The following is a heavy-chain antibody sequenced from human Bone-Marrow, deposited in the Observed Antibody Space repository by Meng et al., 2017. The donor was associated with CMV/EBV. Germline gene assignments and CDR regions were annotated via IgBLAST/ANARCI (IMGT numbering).Heavy chain of an antibody. D-gene: IGHD6-13*01. CDR1: GFTFSSYG. CDR2: IRYDGSNK. V-gene: IGHV3-30*02. J-gene: IGHJ5*02. Sequence: GESLKISCAASGFTFSSYGMHWVRQAPGKGLEWVAFIRYDGSNKYYADSVKGRFTISRDNSKNTLYLQMNSLRADDTAVYYCARDPSTTASGPIGHWGQGTLVTVSS. CDR3: ARDPSTTASGPIGH.